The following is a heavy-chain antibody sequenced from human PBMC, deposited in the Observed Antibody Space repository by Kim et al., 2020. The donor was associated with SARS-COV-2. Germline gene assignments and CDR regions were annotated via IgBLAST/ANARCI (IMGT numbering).Heavy chain of an antibody. CDR2: IDPSDSYT. CDR1: GYSFTSYW. CDR3: ARAELGYCSGGSCPDAFDI. V-gene: IGHV5-10-1*01. J-gene: IGHJ3*02. D-gene: IGHD2-15*01. Sequence: GESLKISCKGSGYSFTSYWISWVRQMPGKGLEWMGRIDPSDSYTNYSPSFQGHVTISADKSISTAYLQWSSLKASDTAMYYCARAELGYCSGGSCPDAFDIWGPGPMVTVSS.